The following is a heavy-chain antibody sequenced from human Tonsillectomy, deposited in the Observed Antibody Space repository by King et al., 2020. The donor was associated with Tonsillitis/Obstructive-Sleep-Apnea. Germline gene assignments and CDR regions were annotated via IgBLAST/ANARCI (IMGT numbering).Heavy chain of an antibody. J-gene: IGHJ2*01. CDR1: GFTFSSYG. D-gene: IGHD2-2*01. V-gene: IGHV3-33*01. Sequence: VQLVESGGGVVQPGRSLRLSCAAAGFTFSSYGMHWVRQAPGKGLEWVAVIWYDGSNKYYADSVKGRFTISRDNSKNTLYLQMNSLRAEDTAVYYCARGEYYCSSASCYGGAFWYCVHWCRGTLVAVSS. CDR3: ARGEYYCSSASCYGGAFWYCVH. CDR2: IWYDGSNK.